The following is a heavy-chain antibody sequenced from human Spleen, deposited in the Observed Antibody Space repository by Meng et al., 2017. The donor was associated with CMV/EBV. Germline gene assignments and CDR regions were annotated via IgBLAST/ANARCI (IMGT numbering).Heavy chain of an antibody. V-gene: IGHV3-9*03. D-gene: IGHD5-24*01. Sequence: SLKISCAASGLLFDDYAMHWVRQAPGKGLEWVSGISWNSGSLGYVDFVKGRFTISRDNAKNSLYLQRNSLRPEDMGVYYCAKDTGSRGGYTLDVWGQGTTVTVSS. CDR3: AKDTGSRGGYTLDV. CDR1: GLLFDDYA. CDR2: ISWNSGSL. J-gene: IGHJ6*02.